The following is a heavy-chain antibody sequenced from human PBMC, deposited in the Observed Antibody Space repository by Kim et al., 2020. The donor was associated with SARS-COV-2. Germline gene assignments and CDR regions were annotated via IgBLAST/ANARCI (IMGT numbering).Heavy chain of an antibody. CDR2: INSDGSST. CDR1: GFTFSRYW. Sequence: GGSLRLSCAASGFTFSRYWMHWVRQVPGKGLVWVSRINSDGSSTSFADSVKGRFTISRDNAKNTLYLQMNSLRVEDTAVSYCVRGYGSSWSNPYFDYWG. V-gene: IGHV3-74*01. D-gene: IGHD6-13*01. CDR3: VRGYGSSWSNPYFDY. J-gene: IGHJ4*01.